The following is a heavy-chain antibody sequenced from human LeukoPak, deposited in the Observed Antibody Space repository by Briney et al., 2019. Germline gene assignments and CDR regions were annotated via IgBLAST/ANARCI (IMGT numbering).Heavy chain of an antibody. D-gene: IGHD3-10*01. V-gene: IGHV3-30*18. CDR2: ISYDGSNK. CDR1: GFTFSSYG. Sequence: PGGSLRLSCAASGFTFSSYGMHWVRQAPGKGLEGVAVISYDGSNKYYADSVKGRFTISRDNSKNTLCLQMNSLRAEDTAVYYCAKDGKYYGSAPEDYWGQGTLVTVSS. J-gene: IGHJ4*02. CDR3: AKDGKYYGSAPEDY.